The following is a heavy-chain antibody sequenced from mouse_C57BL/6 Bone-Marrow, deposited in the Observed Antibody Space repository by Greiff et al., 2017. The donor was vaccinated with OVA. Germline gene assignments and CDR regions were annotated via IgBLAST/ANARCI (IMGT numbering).Heavy chain of an antibody. Sequence: EVKVVESGGGLVQPGGSLKLSCAASGFTFSDYYMSWVRQTPEKRLEWVAYISNGGGSTYYPDTVKGRFTISRDNAKNTLYLQRSRLKSEDTAMYYCARRGLPSFWYFDVWGTGTTVTVSS. D-gene: IGHD2-4*01. CDR2: ISNGGGST. V-gene: IGHV5-12*01. CDR3: ARRGLPSFWYFDV. CDR1: GFTFSDYY. J-gene: IGHJ1*03.